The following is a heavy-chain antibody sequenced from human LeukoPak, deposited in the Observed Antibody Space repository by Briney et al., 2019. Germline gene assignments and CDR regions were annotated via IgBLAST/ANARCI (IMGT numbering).Heavy chain of an antibody. V-gene: IGHV3-74*01. CDR1: GFTFRSHW. Sequence: GGSLRLSCAASGFTFRSHWMHWVRQAPGKGLVWVARINGGGTGTNYADSVKGRFSISRDNVESTVYLQMNSLRDEDTAVYYCVRGISMVRGVPPDYWGQGILVTVSS. CDR3: VRGISMVRGVPPDY. J-gene: IGHJ4*02. CDR2: INGGGTGT. D-gene: IGHD3-10*01.